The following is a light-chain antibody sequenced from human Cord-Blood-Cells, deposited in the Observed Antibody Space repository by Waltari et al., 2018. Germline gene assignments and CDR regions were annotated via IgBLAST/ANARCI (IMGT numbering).Light chain of an antibody. J-gene: IGKJ4*01. V-gene: IGKV1-39*01. CDR3: QQSYSTPLT. Sequence: DIQMTQSPSSLSASVGDRVTITCRASQSISSYLNWYHQKPGKAPKLLIYAASSFQSGVPSRFSGSGSGTDFTLIISRLQPEDFATYYCQQSYSTPLTFGGGTKVEIK. CDR2: AAS. CDR1: QSISSY.